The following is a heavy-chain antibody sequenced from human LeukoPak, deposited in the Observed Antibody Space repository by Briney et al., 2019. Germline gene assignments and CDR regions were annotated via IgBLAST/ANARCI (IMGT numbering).Heavy chain of an antibody. D-gene: IGHD3-10*01. V-gene: IGHV3-7*01. J-gene: IGHJ4*02. CDR2: INVDGSEK. Sequence: GGSLRLSCPASGSTFSSNWMAWVRQAPGKGLEWVANINVDGSEKYCVDSVKGRFTISRDNAKDSLNLQMNSLRVEDTAVYYCARDRGWADLDWGQGTLVTVSS. CDR1: GSTFSSNW. CDR3: ARDRGWADLD.